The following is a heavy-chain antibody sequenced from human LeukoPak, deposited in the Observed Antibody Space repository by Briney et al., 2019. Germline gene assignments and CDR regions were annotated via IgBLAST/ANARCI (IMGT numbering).Heavy chain of an antibody. Sequence: GGSLRLSCAASGFTFINAWMSWGRQAPGKGLEWVGRIKSRAEGETTDYAAPVKGRFTISRDNSKNTLQMNSLKIEDTAVYYCTTEYEGSGSAFDIWGQGTMVTVSS. D-gene: IGHD1-26*01. CDR1: GFTFINAW. V-gene: IGHV3-15*01. CDR2: IKSRAEGETT. J-gene: IGHJ3*02. CDR3: TTEYEGSGSAFDI.